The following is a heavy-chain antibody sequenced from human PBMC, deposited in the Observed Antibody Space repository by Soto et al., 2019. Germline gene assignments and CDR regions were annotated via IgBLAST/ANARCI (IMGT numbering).Heavy chain of an antibody. CDR3: ARTTDEYYDILTGYYLAYYYYYGMDV. CDR2: IDPSDPYT. Sequence: PGESLKISCKGSGYSFTSYWISWVRQMPGKGLEWMGRIDPSDPYTNYSPSFQGHVTISADKSISTAYLQWSSLKASDTAMYYCARTTDEYYDILTGYYLAYYYYYGMDVWGQGTTVTVSS. V-gene: IGHV5-10-1*01. J-gene: IGHJ6*02. D-gene: IGHD3-9*01. CDR1: GYSFTSYW.